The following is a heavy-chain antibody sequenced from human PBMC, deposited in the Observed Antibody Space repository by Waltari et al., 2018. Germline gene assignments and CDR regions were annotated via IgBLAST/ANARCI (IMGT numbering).Heavy chain of an antibody. V-gene: IGHV4-59*01. D-gene: IGHD2-21*02. J-gene: IGHJ4*02. Sequence: QVQLQESGPGLVKPSETLSLTCTVSGVSMNGYLWHWIRQPPGKGLEWIGYIDYIGITDYDPSLKSRVTMSVDTSKSQFSLRQTSVTSADTAFYYCAREIYGGNSRPFDFWGQGALVTVSS. CDR3: AREIYGGNSRPFDF. CDR1: GVSMNGYL. CDR2: IDYIGIT.